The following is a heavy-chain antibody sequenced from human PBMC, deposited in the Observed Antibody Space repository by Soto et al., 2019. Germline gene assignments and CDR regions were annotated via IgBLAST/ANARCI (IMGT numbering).Heavy chain of an antibody. J-gene: IGHJ4*01. D-gene: IGHD3-9*01. CDR1: GFPFSDYY. V-gene: IGHV3-11*05. Sequence: QVQLVESGGDLVQPGGSLRLSCAASGFPFSDYYMSWIRQAPGKGLEWVSSIGSSSSYTNYADSVKGRFTISRDNAKNSLYLQMNSLRAEDTAVYYCARRRPTGYYNYWGHGTLVTVSA. CDR3: ARRRPTGYYNY. CDR2: IGSSSSYT.